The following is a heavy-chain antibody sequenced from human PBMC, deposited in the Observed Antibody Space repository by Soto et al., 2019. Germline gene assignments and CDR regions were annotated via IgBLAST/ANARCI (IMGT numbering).Heavy chain of an antibody. CDR2: MNPNSGNT. CDR3: ERVAHSSSWGYWYFDL. J-gene: IGHJ2*01. D-gene: IGHD6-13*01. Sequence: QVQLVQSGAEVKKPGASVKVSCKASGYTFTSYDINWVRQATGQGLEWMGWMNPNSGNTGYAQKFQRRVTMTRNTSRSTAYMELSSLRSSDTAVYYCERVAHSSSWGYWYFDLWGRRTLVTVSS. CDR1: GYTFTSYD. V-gene: IGHV1-8*01.